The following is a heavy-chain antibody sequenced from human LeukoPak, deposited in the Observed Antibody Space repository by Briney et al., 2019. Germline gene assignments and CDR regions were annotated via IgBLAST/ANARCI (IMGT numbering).Heavy chain of an antibody. CDR2: IIPIFGTA. V-gene: IGHV1-69*06. J-gene: IGHJ4*02. CDR1: GCTFSSYA. D-gene: IGHD6-19*01. CDR3: ARYWYSSGWQGGFDY. Sequence: SVTVSCKASGCTFSSYAIIWVRQAPGQGLEWMGGIIPIFGTANYAQKFQGRVTITADKSTSTAYMELSSLRSEDTAVYYCARYWYSSGWQGGFDYWGQGTLVTVSS.